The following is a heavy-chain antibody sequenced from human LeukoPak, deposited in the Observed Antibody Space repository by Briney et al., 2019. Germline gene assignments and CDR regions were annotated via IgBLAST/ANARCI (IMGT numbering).Heavy chain of an antibody. V-gene: IGHV1-46*01. D-gene: IGHD4-11*01. CDR2: INPNGGST. CDR3: ARSVTTGYYYYYYMDV. Sequence: ASVKVSCKASGYTFTNYYMHWVRQAPGQGLEWMGTINPNGGSTRYAQKFQGRVTMTRDTSTSTVYMDLSSLRSEDTAVYYCARSVTTGYYYYYYMDVWGKGTTVTVSS. CDR1: GYTFTNYY. J-gene: IGHJ6*03.